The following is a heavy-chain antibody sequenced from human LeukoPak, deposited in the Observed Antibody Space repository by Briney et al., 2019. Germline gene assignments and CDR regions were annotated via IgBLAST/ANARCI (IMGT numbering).Heavy chain of an antibody. CDR2: INPSGGST. J-gene: IGHJ6*02. Sequence: ASVKVSCQASGYTFTSYYMHWGRQAPGQGVGWMGIINPSGGSTSYAQKFQGRVTMTRDTSTSTVYMELSSLRSEDTAVYYCAREPIDCSSTSCYYYYGMDVWGQGTTVTVSS. D-gene: IGHD2-2*01. V-gene: IGHV1-46*01. CDR3: AREPIDCSSTSCYYYYGMDV. CDR1: GYTFTSYY.